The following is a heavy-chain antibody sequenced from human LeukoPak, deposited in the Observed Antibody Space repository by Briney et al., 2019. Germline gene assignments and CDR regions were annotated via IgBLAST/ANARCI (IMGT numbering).Heavy chain of an antibody. CDR2: IIPILGIA. D-gene: IGHD1-1*01. CDR1: GGTFSSYA. J-gene: IGHJ4*02. Sequence: GASVKVSCKASGGTFSSYAISWVRQAPGQGLEWMGRIIPILGIANYAQKFQGRVTITADKSTSTAYMELSSLRSEDTAVYYRARDLSVHSPSDYWGQGTLVTVSS. V-gene: IGHV1-69*04. CDR3: ARDLSVHSPSDY.